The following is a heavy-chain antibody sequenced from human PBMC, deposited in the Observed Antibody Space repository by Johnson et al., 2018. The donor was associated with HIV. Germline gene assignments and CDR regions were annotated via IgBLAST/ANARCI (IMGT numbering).Heavy chain of an antibody. V-gene: IGHV3-13*01. CDR1: GFTFSSSD. CDR2: IGTAGDT. D-gene: IGHD2-15*01. CDR3: ARANRGRNDAFDI. J-gene: IGHJ3*02. Sequence: VQLVESGGGVVQPGRSLRLSCAASGFTFSSSDMHWVRQAPGKGLEWVSAIGTAGDTYYPGSVKVRFTISRENAKNSLYLQMNSLRAGETAVYYCARANRGRNDAFDIWGQGTMVTVSS.